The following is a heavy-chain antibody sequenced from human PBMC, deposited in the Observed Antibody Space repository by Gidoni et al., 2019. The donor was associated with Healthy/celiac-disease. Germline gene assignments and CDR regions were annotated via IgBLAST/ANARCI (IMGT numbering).Heavy chain of an antibody. CDR3: ARDPGRGIAVVY. CDR1: GGTFSSYT. CDR2: IIALLGIA. J-gene: IGHJ4*02. V-gene: IGHV1-69*08. D-gene: IGHD6-19*01. Sequence: QVQLVQSGAWLNKPGSSVTVSCKASGGTFSSYTISWVRQAPGQGLEWMGRIIALLGIANYAQKFQGRVTITADKSTSTAYMELRSMRSEETAVYYCARDPGRGIAVVYGGKGTLVTVSS.